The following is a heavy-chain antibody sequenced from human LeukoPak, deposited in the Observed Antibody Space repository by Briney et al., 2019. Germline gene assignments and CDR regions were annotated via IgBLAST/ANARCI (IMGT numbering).Heavy chain of an antibody. Sequence: SETLTLTCTVSGGSISSHYWSWIRQPPGKGLEWIGYIYYSGSTTYNPSLKRRVTISEDTSKNQFSLKLSSVTAADTAVYYCARGGYCGGDCYPTLDYWGQGTLVTVSS. CDR2: IYYSGST. V-gene: IGHV4-59*11. J-gene: IGHJ4*02. CDR3: ARGGYCGGDCYPTLDY. CDR1: GGSISSHY. D-gene: IGHD2-21*02.